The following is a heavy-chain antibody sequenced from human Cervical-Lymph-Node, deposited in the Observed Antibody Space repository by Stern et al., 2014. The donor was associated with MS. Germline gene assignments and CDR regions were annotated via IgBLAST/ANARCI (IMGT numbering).Heavy chain of an antibody. CDR3: ARGWVAARLDP. CDR2: ISDSAIT. CDR1: GESFNGYY. D-gene: IGHD6-13*01. Sequence: QVQLQQWGAGLLKPSETLSLICAVQGESFNGYYWHWIRQPPGKGLEWIGEISDSAITNYNPSLTRRITISLDTSKNHFSLKVNSVTAADTAVYYCARGWVAARLDPWGQGTPVTVSS. V-gene: IGHV4-34*01. J-gene: IGHJ5*02.